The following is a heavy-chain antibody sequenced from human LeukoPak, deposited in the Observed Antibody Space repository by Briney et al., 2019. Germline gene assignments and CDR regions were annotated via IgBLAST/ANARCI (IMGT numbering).Heavy chain of an antibody. J-gene: IGHJ4*02. CDR2: IIPILGIA. CDR1: GGTFSSYA. Sequence: ASVKVSCKASGGTFSSYAISWVRQAPGQGLEWMGRIIPILGIANYAQKFQGRVTITADKSTSTAYMELSSLRSDDTAVYYCARDTYYYDSSGSFDYWGQGTLVTVSS. V-gene: IGHV1-69*04. CDR3: ARDTYYYDSSGSFDY. D-gene: IGHD3-22*01.